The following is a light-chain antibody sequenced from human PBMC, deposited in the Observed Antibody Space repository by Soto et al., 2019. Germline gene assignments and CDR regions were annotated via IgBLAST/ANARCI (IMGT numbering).Light chain of an antibody. CDR3: SSYTTSTTLV. J-gene: IGLJ2*01. V-gene: IGLV2-14*01. CDR2: EVT. Sequence: QSALTQPASVYGSRGQSITISCNGTSSDVGGYNYVSWYQQHPGKAPKLMIFEVTDRPSGVSNRFSGSKSGNTASLTISGLQAEDEADYYCSSYTTSTTLVFGGGTKLTVL. CDR1: SSDVGGYNY.